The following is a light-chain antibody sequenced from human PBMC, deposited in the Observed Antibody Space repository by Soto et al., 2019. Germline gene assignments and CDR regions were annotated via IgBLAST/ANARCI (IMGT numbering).Light chain of an antibody. CDR3: HQRSSWPRGT. CDR2: DAS. Sequence: EIVLTQSPATLSLSPGERATLSCRASQSISNYLAWYQQKPGQAPRLLIYDASNRATGVSARFSGSGSGTDFTLTISSLEPEDFAVYYCHQRSSWPRGTFGQGTKVDIK. CDR1: QSISNY. V-gene: IGKV3-11*01. J-gene: IGKJ1*01.